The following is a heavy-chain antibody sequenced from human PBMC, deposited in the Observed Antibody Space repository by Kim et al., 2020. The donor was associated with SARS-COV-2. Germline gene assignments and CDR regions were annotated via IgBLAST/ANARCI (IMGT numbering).Heavy chain of an antibody. D-gene: IGHD3-10*01. V-gene: IGHV3-53*01. Sequence: GGSLRLSCAASGFTVSRNYMSWVRQAPGKGLEWVSVIYSGGSTDYADSVKGRFTISRDNSKNTLYLQMTSLSAEDTAVYYCARDLTIIRGVRETFDIWGQGTMVTVSS. CDR1: GFTVSRNY. J-gene: IGHJ3*02. CDR2: IYSGGST. CDR3: ARDLTIIRGVRETFDI.